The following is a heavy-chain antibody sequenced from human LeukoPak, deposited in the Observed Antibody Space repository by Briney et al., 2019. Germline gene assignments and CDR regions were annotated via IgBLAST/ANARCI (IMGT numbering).Heavy chain of an antibody. CDR2: INPNSGGT. J-gene: IGHJ4*02. Sequence: ASVKVSCKASGYTFTSYAMNWVRQAPGQGLEWMGWINPNSGGTNYAQKFQGRVTMTRDTSISTAYMELSRLRSDDTAVYYCARVVREVTTLDYWGQGTLVTVSS. CDR1: GYTFTSYA. D-gene: IGHD4-17*01. CDR3: ARVVREVTTLDY. V-gene: IGHV1-2*02.